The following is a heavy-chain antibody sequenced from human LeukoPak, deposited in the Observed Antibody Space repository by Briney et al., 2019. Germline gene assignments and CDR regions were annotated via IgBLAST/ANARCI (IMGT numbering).Heavy chain of an antibody. CDR1: GFTFSSYS. Sequence: GGSLRLSCAASGFTFSSYSMSWVRKAPGTGLEWVSGISGSGVYTFYGDSVKGRFTTSRDNSKNTLYLQMNSLRAEGTAVYYCAKDIKAGNGDSSFDDWGQGTLVTVSS. CDR2: ISGSGVYT. CDR3: AKDIKAGNGDSSFDD. V-gene: IGHV3-23*01. J-gene: IGHJ4*02. D-gene: IGHD4-17*01.